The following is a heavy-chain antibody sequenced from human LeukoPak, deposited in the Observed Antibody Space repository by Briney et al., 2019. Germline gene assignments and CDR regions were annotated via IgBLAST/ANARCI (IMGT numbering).Heavy chain of an antibody. V-gene: IGHV1-46*01. Sequence: ASVKVSCKASGYTFTSYYMHWVRQAPGQGLEWMGIISPSGGSTSYAQKFQGRVTMTRDTSTSTVYMELSSLRSEDTAVYYCAMFYYDSSGYYLGYFDYWGQGTLVTVSS. CDR1: GYTFTSYY. D-gene: IGHD3-22*01. CDR2: ISPSGGST. J-gene: IGHJ4*02. CDR3: AMFYYDSSGYYLGYFDY.